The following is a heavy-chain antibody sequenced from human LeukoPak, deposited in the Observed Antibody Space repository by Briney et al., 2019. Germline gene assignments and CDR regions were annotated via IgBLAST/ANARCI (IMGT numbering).Heavy chain of an antibody. V-gene: IGHV3-23*01. J-gene: IGHJ4*02. D-gene: IGHD6-6*01. Sequence: GSLRLSCAASGFTFSSYAMSWVRQAPGKGVECVSAISGSGFSYYAHSVNGRFTISRDNSKNTLYLQMNSLRAEDTAVYYCARGLYSSSPWGQGTLVTVSS. CDR2: ISGSGFS. CDR1: GFTFSSYA. CDR3: ARGLYSSSP.